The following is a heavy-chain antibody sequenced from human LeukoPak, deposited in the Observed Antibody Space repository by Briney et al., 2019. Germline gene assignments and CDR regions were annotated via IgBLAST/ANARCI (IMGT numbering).Heavy chain of an antibody. J-gene: IGHJ4*02. D-gene: IGHD6-19*01. CDR3: AKSTSRRIGYSSGLDY. CDR1: GFTFDDYA. V-gene: IGHV3-9*01. Sequence: PGGSLRLSRAASGFTFDDYAMHWVRQAPGKGLEWVSGISWNSGSVGYADSVKSRFTISRDNAKNSLYLQMNSLRAEDTALYYCAKSTSRRIGYSSGLDYWGQGTLVTVSS. CDR2: ISWNSGSV.